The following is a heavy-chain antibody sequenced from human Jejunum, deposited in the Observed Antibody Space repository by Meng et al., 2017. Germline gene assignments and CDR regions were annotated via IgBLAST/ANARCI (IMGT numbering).Heavy chain of an antibody. CDR3: ARIDGSAIDY. Sequence: SETLSLTCTVSGDSINSGFYSWSWVRQQSGKGLEWIGYIYYSGATYYNPSFKSRLIISMDTSQNQFSLKLTSVTAADTAVYYCARIDGSAIDYWGQGTLVTGSS. CDR1: GDSINSGFYS. D-gene: IGHD1-26*01. V-gene: IGHV4-31*03. CDR2: IYYSGAT. J-gene: IGHJ4*02.